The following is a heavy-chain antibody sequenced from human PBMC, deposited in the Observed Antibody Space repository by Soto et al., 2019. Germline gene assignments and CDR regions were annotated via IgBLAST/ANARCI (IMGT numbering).Heavy chain of an antibody. CDR3: ARDQRYSYGYPYYYYGMDV. CDR2: IWYDGSNK. D-gene: IGHD5-18*01. V-gene: IGHV3-33*01. CDR1: GFTFSSYG. J-gene: IGHJ6*02. Sequence: GGSLRLSCAASGFTFSSYGMHWVRQAPGKGLEWVAVIWYDGSNKYYADSVKGRFTISRDNSKNTLYLQMNSLRAEDTAVYYCARDQRYSYGYPYYYYGMDVWGQGTTVTVSS.